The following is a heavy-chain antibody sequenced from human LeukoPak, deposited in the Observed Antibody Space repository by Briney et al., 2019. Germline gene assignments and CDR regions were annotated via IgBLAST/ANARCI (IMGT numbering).Heavy chain of an antibody. J-gene: IGHJ5*02. D-gene: IGHD3-16*01. CDR1: GFTFSSYA. V-gene: IGHV3-23*01. CDR2: ISGSGGTT. Sequence: PGGSLRLSCAASGFTFSSYAMAWVRQAPGKGLEWVSAISGSGGTTYYADSVKGRFTVSRDNSKNTLYLQVNSLRAEDTAVYYCAKDLMMWQAWGQGTLVTISS. CDR3: AKDLMMWQA.